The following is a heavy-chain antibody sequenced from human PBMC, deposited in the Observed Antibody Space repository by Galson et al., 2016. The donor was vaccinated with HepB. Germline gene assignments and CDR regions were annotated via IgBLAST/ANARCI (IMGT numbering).Heavy chain of an antibody. CDR2: INPSDGST. V-gene: IGHV1-46*01. J-gene: IGHJ6*02. CDR1: GYTFIKCY. D-gene: IGHD5-12*01. CDR3: ARDLDSGDYYYYGMDV. Sequence: SVKVSCKASGYTFIKCYMHWVRQAPGQGLEWMGVINPSDGSTSYAQRFQGRVTMTRDTSTSTVYMDLRSLKSEDTAVYYCARDLDSGDYYYYGMDVWGQGTTVTVPS.